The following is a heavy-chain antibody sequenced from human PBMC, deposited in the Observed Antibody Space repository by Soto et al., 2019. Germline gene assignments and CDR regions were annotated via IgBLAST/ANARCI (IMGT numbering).Heavy chain of an antibody. D-gene: IGHD3-16*01. V-gene: IGHV4-34*01. Sequence: PSETLSLTCAVYGGSFSGYYWSWIRQPPGKGLEWIGEINHSGSTNYNPSLKSRVTISVDTSKNQFSLKLGSVTAADTAVYYCARGGRLGGFDYWGQGTLVTVSS. J-gene: IGHJ4*02. CDR2: INHSGST. CDR3: ARGGRLGGFDY. CDR1: GGSFSGYY.